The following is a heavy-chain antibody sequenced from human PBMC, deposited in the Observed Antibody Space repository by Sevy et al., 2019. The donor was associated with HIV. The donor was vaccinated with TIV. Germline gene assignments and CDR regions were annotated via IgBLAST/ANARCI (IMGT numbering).Heavy chain of an antibody. CDR2: IDPSDSNT. Sequence: GESLKISCKGSGYRFTNYWISWVRQMPGKGLEWMGLIDPSDSNTNYSPSFQGHVSISVDKSISTAYLQWSSLKASDTAMYYCARFDCGGDCSPKWFDSWGQGTLVTVSS. D-gene: IGHD2-21*01. CDR1: GYRFTNYW. V-gene: IGHV5-10-1*01. J-gene: IGHJ5*01. CDR3: ARFDCGGDCSPKWFDS.